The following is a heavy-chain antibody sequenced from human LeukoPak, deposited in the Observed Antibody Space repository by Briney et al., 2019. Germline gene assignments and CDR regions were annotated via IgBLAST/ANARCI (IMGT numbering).Heavy chain of an antibody. V-gene: IGHV4-39*07. Sequence: SETLSLTCTVSGGSISSSSYYWGWIRQPPGKGLEWIGSIYYSGSTYYNPSLKSRVTISIDTSKNQFSLKLSSVTAADTAVYYCARTPVTIFGVVIMSYYYYYMDVWGKGTTVTVSS. CDR1: GGSISSSSYY. D-gene: IGHD3-3*01. CDR3: ARTPVTIFGVVIMSYYYYYMDV. CDR2: IYYSGST. J-gene: IGHJ6*03.